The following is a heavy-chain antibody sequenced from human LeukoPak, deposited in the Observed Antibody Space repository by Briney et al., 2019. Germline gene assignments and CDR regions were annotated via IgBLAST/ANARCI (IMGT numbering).Heavy chain of an antibody. J-gene: IGHJ2*01. V-gene: IGHV4-39*07. CDR2: IYYSGST. CDR1: GGSISSSSYY. D-gene: IGHD3-10*01. Sequence: KPSETLSLTCTVSGGSISSSSYYWGWIRQPPGKGLEWIGSIYYSGSTYYNPSLKSRVTISVDTSKNQFSLKLSSVTAADTAVYYCARDVLLWFEPRYFDLWGRGTLVTVSS. CDR3: ARDVLLWFEPRYFDL.